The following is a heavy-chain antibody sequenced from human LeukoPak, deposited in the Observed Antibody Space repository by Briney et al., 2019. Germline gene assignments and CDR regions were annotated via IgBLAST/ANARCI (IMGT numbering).Heavy chain of an antibody. V-gene: IGHV4-34*01. CDR1: GGSFSDYY. CDR2: INHSGST. CDR3: ARGAEARRGPVYYYYYIDV. D-gene: IGHD6-6*01. Sequence: SETLSLTCAVYGGSFSDYYWSWIRQPPGKGLECIGEINHSGSTNYNPSLKSRVTISVDTSKNQFSLKLSSVTAADTAVYYCARGAEARRGPVYYYYYIDVWGKGTTVTVSS. J-gene: IGHJ6*03.